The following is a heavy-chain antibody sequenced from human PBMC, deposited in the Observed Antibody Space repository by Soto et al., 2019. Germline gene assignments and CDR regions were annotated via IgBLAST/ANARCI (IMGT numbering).Heavy chain of an antibody. Sequence: PSXTLSLTCAVSGGSMSSGGYSWSWIRQPPGKGPEWIGYIYHSGSTYYNPSLKSRVTISVDRSKNQFSLKLSSVTAADTAVYYCARGITVAEDNWFDPWGQGTLVTVSS. D-gene: IGHD6-19*01. J-gene: IGHJ5*02. V-gene: IGHV4-30-2*01. CDR1: GGSMSSGGYS. CDR3: ARGITVAEDNWFDP. CDR2: IYHSGST.